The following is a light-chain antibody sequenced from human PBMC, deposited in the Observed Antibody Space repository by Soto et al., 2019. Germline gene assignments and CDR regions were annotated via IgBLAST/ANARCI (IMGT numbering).Light chain of an antibody. CDR2: GNS. J-gene: IGLJ3*02. CDR1: SSNIGAGYN. V-gene: IGLV1-40*01. Sequence: QSVLTQPPSVSWAPGQRVTISCTGSSSNIGAGYNVHWYQQLPGTAPKLLSYGNSNRPSGVPDRFSGCKSGTSASLAITGIQAADEADYYCQSYDSSLSGWVFGGGTKLTVL. CDR3: QSYDSSLSGWV.